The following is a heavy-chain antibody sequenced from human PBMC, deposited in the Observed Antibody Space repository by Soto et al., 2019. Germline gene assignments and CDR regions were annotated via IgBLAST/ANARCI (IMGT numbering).Heavy chain of an antibody. V-gene: IGHV4-34*01. CDR3: ARGLRYSYVCWFDP. D-gene: IGHD5-18*01. CDR1: GGSFSGYY. Sequence: SETLSLTCAVYGGSFSGYYWSWIRQPPGKGLEWIGEINHSGSTNYNPSLKSRVTISVDTSKNQFSLKLSSVTAADTAVYYCARGLRYSYVCWFDPWGQGTLVTVSS. J-gene: IGHJ5*02. CDR2: INHSGST.